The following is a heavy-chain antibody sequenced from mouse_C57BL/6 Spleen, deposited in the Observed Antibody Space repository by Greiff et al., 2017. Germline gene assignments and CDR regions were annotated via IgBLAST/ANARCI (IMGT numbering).Heavy chain of an antibody. CDR2: ISSGSSTI. D-gene: IGHD5-1*01. J-gene: IGHJ4*01. V-gene: IGHV5-17*01. CDR3: ARWGSNYAMDY. Sequence: VKLVESGGGLVKPGGSLKLSCAASGFTFSDYGMHWVRQAPEKGLEWVAYISSGSSTIYYADTVKGRFTISRDNAKNTLFLQMTSLRSEDTAMYYCARWGSNYAMDYWGQGTSVTVSS. CDR1: GFTFSDYG.